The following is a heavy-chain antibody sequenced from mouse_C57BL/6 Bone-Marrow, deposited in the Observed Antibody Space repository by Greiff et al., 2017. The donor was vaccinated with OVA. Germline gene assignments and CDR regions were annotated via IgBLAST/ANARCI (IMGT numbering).Heavy chain of an antibody. CDR1: GYTFTSYG. D-gene: IGHD1-1*01. CDR3: ARRYYGSSAWFAY. J-gene: IGHJ3*01. CDR2: IYPRSGNT. Sequence: VQLQQSGAELARPGASVKLSCKASGYTFTSYGISWVKQRPGQGLEWIGEIYPRSGNTYYNEKFKGKATLTADKSSSTAYMELRSLTSEDAAVYCCARRYYGSSAWFAYWGQGTLVTVSA. V-gene: IGHV1-81*01.